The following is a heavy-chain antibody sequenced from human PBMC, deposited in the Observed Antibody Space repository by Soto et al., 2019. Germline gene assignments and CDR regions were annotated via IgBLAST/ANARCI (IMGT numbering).Heavy chain of an antibody. CDR3: ARLTYSSSSGPY. D-gene: IGHD6-6*01. J-gene: IGHJ4*02. CDR2: INPSGGST. CDR1: GYTCTSHW. V-gene: IGHV1-46*01. Sequence: ASVKVSFKASGYTCTSHWMQWLRQAPGQGLEWMGIINPSGGSTSYAQKFQGRVTMTRDTSTSTVYMELSSLRSEDTAVYYCARLTYSSSSGPYWGQGTLVTVSS.